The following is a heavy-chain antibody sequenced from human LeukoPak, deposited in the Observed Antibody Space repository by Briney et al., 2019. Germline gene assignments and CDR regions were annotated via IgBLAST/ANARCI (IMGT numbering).Heavy chain of an antibody. CDR1: GYTFTSYA. J-gene: IGHJ4*02. CDR2: INTNTGNP. D-gene: IGHD6-19*01. CDR3: ARDFGSGWGRPVFAFDY. V-gene: IGHV7-4-1*02. Sequence: ASVKVSCKASGYTFTSYAMNWVRQAPGQGLEWMGWINTNTGNPTYAQGFTGRFVFSLDTSVSTAYLQISSLKAEDTAVYYCARDFGSGWGRPVFAFDYWGQGTLVTVSS.